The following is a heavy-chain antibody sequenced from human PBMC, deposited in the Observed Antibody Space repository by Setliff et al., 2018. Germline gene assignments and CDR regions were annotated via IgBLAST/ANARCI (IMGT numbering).Heavy chain of an antibody. D-gene: IGHD5-18*01. CDR3: ARVRGGQRGAMVTQFDY. Sequence: SVKVSCKASGGTFSSYAISWVRQAPGQGLEWMGGIIPILGIANYAQKFQGRVTITADESTSTAYMELSSLRSEDTAVYYCARVRGGQRGAMVTQFDYWGQGTLVTVSS. J-gene: IGHJ4*02. CDR2: IIPILGIA. CDR1: GGTFSSYA. V-gene: IGHV1-69*10.